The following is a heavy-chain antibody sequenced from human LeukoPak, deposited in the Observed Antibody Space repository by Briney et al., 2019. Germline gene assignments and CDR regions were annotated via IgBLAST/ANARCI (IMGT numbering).Heavy chain of an antibody. D-gene: IGHD5-12*01. V-gene: IGHV1-2*02. CDR2: INPNSGGT. Sequence: ASVKVSCKASGYTFTGPYMHWVRQAPGQGLEWMGWINPNSGGTNYAQNLQGRVTMTTDTSTSTAYMELRSLRSDDTAAYYCARHGYSLGMFDYWGQGTLVTVAS. CDR1: GYTFTGPY. J-gene: IGHJ4*02. CDR3: ARHGYSLGMFDY.